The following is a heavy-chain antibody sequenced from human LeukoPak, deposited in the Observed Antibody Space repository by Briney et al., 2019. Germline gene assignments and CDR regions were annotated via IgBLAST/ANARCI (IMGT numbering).Heavy chain of an antibody. D-gene: IGHD5-18*01. CDR1: GFTFSSYA. CDR3: AKDRGSGYSYFYY. Sequence: PGGSLSVSCAASGFTFSSYAMSWLRQAPGKGLEWVSAISGSGGSTYYADSVKARFTISRDNSRNTLYVQMNSLRAEDTAVYYCAKDRGSGYSYFYYWGQGTLVTVSS. V-gene: IGHV3-23*01. CDR2: ISGSGGST. J-gene: IGHJ4*02.